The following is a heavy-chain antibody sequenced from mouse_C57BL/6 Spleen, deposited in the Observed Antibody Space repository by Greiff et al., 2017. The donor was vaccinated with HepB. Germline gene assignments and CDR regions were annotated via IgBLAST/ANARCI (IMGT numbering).Heavy chain of an antibody. CDR1: YFAFMASA. Sequence: LQESGAELVRPGSSVKLSCKDSYFAFMASAMHWVKQRPGHGLEWIGSFTMYSDATEYSENFKGKATLTANTSSSTAYMERSSLTSEDSAVYYCARGGEYGYGAMDYWGQGTSVTVSS. D-gene: IGHD2-10*02. V-gene: IGHV1-49*01. J-gene: IGHJ4*01. CDR2: FTMYSDAT. CDR3: ARGGEYGYGAMDY.